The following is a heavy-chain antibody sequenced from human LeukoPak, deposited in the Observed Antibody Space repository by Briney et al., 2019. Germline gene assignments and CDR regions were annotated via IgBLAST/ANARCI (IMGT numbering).Heavy chain of an antibody. CDR2: ISYDGSNK. CDR3: VFEGRADAFDI. V-gene: IGHV3-30*03. CDR1: GFTFSSYG. Sequence: GRSLRLSWAASGFTFSSYGMHWVRQAPGKGLEWVAVISYDGSNKYYADSVKGRFTISRDNSKNTLYLQMNSLRAEDTAVYYCVFEGRADAFDIWGQGTMVTVSS. J-gene: IGHJ3*02. D-gene: IGHD3-10*01.